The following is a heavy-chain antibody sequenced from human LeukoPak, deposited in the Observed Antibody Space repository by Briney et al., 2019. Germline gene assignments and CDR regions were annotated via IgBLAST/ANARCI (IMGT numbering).Heavy chain of an antibody. Sequence: SETLSLTCTDSGGSISSGDYYWSWIRQPPGKGLEWIGYIYYSGSTYYNPSLKSRVTISVDTSKNQFSLKLSSVTAADTAVYYCARAYFDWLLYPNWFDPWGQGTLVTVSS. CDR3: ARAYFDWLLYPNWFDP. CDR1: GGSISSGDYY. CDR2: IYYSGST. J-gene: IGHJ5*02. D-gene: IGHD3-9*01. V-gene: IGHV4-30-4*01.